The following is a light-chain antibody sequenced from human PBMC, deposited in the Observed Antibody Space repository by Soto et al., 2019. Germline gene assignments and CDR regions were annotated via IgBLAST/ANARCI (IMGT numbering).Light chain of an antibody. Sequence: QPVLTQSPSASASLGASVKLTCTLSSGHSSYAIAWHQQQPEKGPRYLMKLNSDGSHSKGDGIPDRFSGSSSGAERYLTISSLQSEDEADYYCQTWGTGSNWVFGGGTKLTV. CDR1: SGHSSYA. CDR2: LNSDGSH. V-gene: IGLV4-69*01. CDR3: QTWGTGSNWV. J-gene: IGLJ3*02.